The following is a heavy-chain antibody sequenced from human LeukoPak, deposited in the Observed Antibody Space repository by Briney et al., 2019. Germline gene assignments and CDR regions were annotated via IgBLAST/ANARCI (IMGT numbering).Heavy chain of an antibody. CDR1: GFTASNYW. J-gene: IGHJ5*02. Sequence: PGGSLRLSCADSGFTASNYWMSWVRQAPGKGLEWVANIKHDGSQKYYVDSVKGRFTISRDNSKNTLYLQMNSLRAEDTAVYYCAREATNNWFDPWGKGTPVTVSS. CDR2: IKHDGSQK. CDR3: AREATNNWFDP. V-gene: IGHV3-7*01.